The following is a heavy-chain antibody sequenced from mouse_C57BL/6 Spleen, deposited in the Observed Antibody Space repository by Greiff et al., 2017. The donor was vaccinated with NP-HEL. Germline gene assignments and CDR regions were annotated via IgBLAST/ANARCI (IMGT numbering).Heavy chain of an antibody. CDR1: GYSITSGYY. Sequence: EVKLQESGPGLVKPSQSLSLTCSVTGYSITSGYYWNWIRQFPGNKLEWMGYISYDGSNNYNPSLKNRISITRDTSKNQFFLKLNSVTTEDTATYYCARGGLFLLEYAMDYWGQGTSVTVSS. V-gene: IGHV3-6*01. J-gene: IGHJ4*01. CDR2: ISYDGSN. D-gene: IGHD1-1*01. CDR3: ARGGLFLLEYAMDY.